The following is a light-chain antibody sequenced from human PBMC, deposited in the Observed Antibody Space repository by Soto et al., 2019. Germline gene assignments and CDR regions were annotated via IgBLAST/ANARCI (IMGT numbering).Light chain of an antibody. V-gene: IGKV3-15*01. J-gene: IGKJ1*01. CDR3: QQYNIWTWT. CDR2: GAS. CDR1: QSISST. Sequence: ETVMTQSPATQTMSPGERATLSCRASQSISSTLAWYQQSPGQAPRLLIYGASTRATGIPARFSGSGSGTEFTLTISSLQSEDFVVYYCQQYNIWTWTFGQGTKWIS.